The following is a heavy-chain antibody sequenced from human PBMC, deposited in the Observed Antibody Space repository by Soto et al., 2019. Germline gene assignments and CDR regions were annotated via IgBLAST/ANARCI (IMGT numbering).Heavy chain of an antibody. CDR2: IKSKTDGGTT. CDR1: GFTFSNAW. V-gene: IGHV3-15*01. J-gene: IGHJ4*02. CDR3: TTDPTVTKGSWLDY. Sequence: EVQLVESGGGSVKPGGSLSLSCAASGFTFSNAWMSWVRQAPGKGLEWVGRIKSKTDGGTTDYAAPVKGRFTISRDDSKNTVYLQRNSLKTEDTAVYYCTTDPTVTKGSWLDYWGQGTLVTVSS. D-gene: IGHD4-17*01.